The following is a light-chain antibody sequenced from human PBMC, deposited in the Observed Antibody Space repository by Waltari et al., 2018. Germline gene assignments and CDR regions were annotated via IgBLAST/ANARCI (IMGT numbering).Light chain of an antibody. J-gene: IGKJ3*01. CDR1: QTISNN. CDR2: GAS. CDR3: QHTLA. V-gene: IGKV1-39*01. Sequence: DIQMTQSPSSLSASVGDRVTITCRTSQTISNNLNWYQQKPGEAPKRLIYGASNLQSGVSSRISGSGSVTDFTLTISSLQPEDFATYYCQHTLAFGPGTKVDIK.